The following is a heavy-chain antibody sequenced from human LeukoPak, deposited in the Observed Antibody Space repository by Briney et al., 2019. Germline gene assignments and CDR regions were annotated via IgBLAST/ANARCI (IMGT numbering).Heavy chain of an antibody. V-gene: IGHV1-69*13. Sequence: GASVKVSCKASGGTFSSYAISWVRQAPGQGLEWMGGIIPILGTANYAQKFQGRVTITADESTSTAYMELSSLRSEDTAVYYCAASYCGGDCYSATYYYGMDVWGQGTTVTVSS. J-gene: IGHJ6*02. CDR3: AASYCGGDCYSATYYYGMDV. D-gene: IGHD2-21*02. CDR2: IIPILGTA. CDR1: GGTFSSYA.